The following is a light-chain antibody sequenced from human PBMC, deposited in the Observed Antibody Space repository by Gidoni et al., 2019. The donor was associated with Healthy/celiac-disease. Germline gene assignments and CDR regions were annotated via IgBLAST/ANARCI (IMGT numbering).Light chain of an antibody. V-gene: IGKV3-15*01. CDR2: GAS. Sequence: EIVMTQSPATLSVSPGERATLSCRASQSVSSNLAWYQQKPGQAPRLLSYGASTRATGIPARFSGSVSGTEFTLTISSLQPEDFAVYYCQQYNNWPPWTFGQGTKVEIK. CDR3: QQYNNWPPWT. CDR1: QSVSSN. J-gene: IGKJ1*01.